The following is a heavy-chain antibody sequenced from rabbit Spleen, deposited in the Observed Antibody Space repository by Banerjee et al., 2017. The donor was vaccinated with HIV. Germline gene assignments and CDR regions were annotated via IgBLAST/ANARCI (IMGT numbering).Heavy chain of an antibody. CDR1: GFSFSDRDV. V-gene: IGHV1S45*01. CDR2: INTYTGKS. D-gene: IGHD1-1*01. J-gene: IGHJ6*01. CDR3: ARDLIGIIGWKFYL. Sequence: QNQLEESGGGLVKPEGSLTLTCKASGFSFSDRDVMCWVRQAPGKGLEWIACINTYTGKSVYASWSTGRSTISRTSSITVTLQRTCLTAADTATYFCARDLIGIIGWKFYLWGQGTRVSGS.